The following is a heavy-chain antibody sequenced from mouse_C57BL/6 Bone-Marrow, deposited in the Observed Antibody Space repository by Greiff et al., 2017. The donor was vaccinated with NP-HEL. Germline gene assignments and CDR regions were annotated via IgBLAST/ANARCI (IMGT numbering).Heavy chain of an antibody. D-gene: IGHD3-2*02. J-gene: IGHJ4*01. CDR2: ISNGGGST. CDR1: GFTFSDYY. Sequence: EVKLMESGGGLVQPGGSLKLSCAASGFTFSDYYMYWVRQTPEKRLEWVAYISNGGGSTYYPDNVKGRFTISRDNANNTLYLQMSRLKSEDTAMYYCARRERTAQANYAMDYWGQGTSVTVSS. V-gene: IGHV5-12*01. CDR3: ARRERTAQANYAMDY.